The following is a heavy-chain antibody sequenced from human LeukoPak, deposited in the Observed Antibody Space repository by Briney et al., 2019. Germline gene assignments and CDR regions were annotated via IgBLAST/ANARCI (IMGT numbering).Heavy chain of an antibody. D-gene: IGHD2-2*01. Sequence: ASVKVSCKVSGYSLTELSMHWVRQAPGKGLEWMGGFDPDDGETPLFAQKFQGRVSLTEDTSTDTAYMELSSLSSEATAVYYCATGTIYCSSCSDDYWGQGTLVTVSS. CDR1: GYSLTELS. CDR2: FDPDDGET. V-gene: IGHV1-24*01. J-gene: IGHJ4*02. CDR3: ATGTIYCSSCSDDY.